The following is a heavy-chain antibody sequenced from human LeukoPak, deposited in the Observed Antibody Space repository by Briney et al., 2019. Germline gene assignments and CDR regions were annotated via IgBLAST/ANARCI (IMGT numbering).Heavy chain of an antibody. Sequence: GSSVKASCKASGGTFSSYGITWVRQAPGQGLEWMGRIIPILGTTDYAQKFQGRVTITADKSTSTAYMELSSLRSEDTAMYYCAKSLESSAYYYVQYDAFDIWGQGTVVTVSS. J-gene: IGHJ3*02. CDR1: GGTFSSYG. D-gene: IGHD3-22*01. V-gene: IGHV1-69*04. CDR3: AKSLESSAYYYVQYDAFDI. CDR2: IIPILGTT.